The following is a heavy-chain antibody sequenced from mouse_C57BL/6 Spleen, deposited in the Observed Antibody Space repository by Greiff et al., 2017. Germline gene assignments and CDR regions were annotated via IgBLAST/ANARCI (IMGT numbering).Heavy chain of an antibody. J-gene: IGHJ2*01. Sequence: EVKLMESGGGLVKPGGSLKLSCAASGFTFSSSAMSWVRQTPEKRLEWVATISAGGSYTNYPDNVKGRFTISRDNAKNILYLQMSHLKSEITAMYYCARFDGYYYFDYWGQGTTLTVAS. CDR1: GFTFSSSA. CDR2: ISAGGSYT. CDR3: ARFDGYYYFDY. D-gene: IGHD2-3*01. V-gene: IGHV5-4*03.